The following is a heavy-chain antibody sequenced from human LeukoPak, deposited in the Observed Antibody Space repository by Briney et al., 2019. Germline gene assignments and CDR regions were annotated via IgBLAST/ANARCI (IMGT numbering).Heavy chain of an antibody. J-gene: IGHJ4*02. Sequence: PSETLSLTCTVSGTSISSHYWSWIGQPAGKGLEWIGRLCTSGSTKYNPSLKSRVSMSVDTSKNEFSLKLSSVTAADAAVYFCATGESLDYWGQGTLVTVSS. V-gene: IGHV4-4*07. CDR1: GTSISSHY. D-gene: IGHD1-14*01. CDR2: LCTSGST. CDR3: ATGESLDY.